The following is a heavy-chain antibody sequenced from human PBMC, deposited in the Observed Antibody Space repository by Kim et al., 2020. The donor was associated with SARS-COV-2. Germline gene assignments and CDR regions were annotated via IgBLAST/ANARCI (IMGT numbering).Heavy chain of an antibody. CDR3: ARAAIGYCSGGSCYGEGYYFDY. J-gene: IGHJ4*02. D-gene: IGHD2-15*01. CDR1: GGSFSGYY. CDR2: INHSGST. Sequence: SETLSLTCAVYGGSFSGYYWSWIRQPPGKGLEWIGEINHSGSTNYNPSLKSRVTISVDTSKNQFSLKLSSVTAADTAVYYCARAAIGYCSGGSCYGEGYYFDYWGQGTLVTVSS. V-gene: IGHV4-34*01.